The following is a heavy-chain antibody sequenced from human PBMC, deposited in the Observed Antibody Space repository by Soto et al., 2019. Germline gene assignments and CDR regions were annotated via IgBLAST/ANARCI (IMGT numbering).Heavy chain of an antibody. CDR1: GGTFSSYA. CDR3: ARDYYDSSGYYLDY. CDR2: IIPIFGTA. Sequence: QVQLVQSGAEVKKPGSSVKVSCKASGGTFSSYAISWVRHAPGQGLEWMGGIIPIFGTANYAQKFQGRVTITADESTSTAYMELSSLRSEDTAVYYCARDYYDSSGYYLDYWGQGTLVTVSS. D-gene: IGHD3-22*01. J-gene: IGHJ4*02. V-gene: IGHV1-69*01.